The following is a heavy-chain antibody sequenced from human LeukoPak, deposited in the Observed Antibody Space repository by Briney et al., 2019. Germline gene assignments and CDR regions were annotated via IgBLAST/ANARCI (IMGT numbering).Heavy chain of an antibody. V-gene: IGHV1-24*01. Sequence: SVKLSCKASEYTLTEFSMHWVRQAPGKGLELLGGFNLEDGEIIYAQKFKGRVTMSDDTSTATAYMELGRLRSDDTAVYYCAADRGEYSGRYWTAFDIWGQGTMVTVSS. J-gene: IGHJ3*02. CDR2: FNLEDGEI. D-gene: IGHD1-26*01. CDR1: EYTLTEFS. CDR3: AADRGEYSGRYWTAFDI.